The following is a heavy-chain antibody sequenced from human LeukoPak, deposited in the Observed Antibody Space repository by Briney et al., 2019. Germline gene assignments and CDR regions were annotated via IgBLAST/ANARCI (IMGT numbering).Heavy chain of an antibody. CDR2: IYHSGST. V-gene: IGHV4-38-2*02. Sequence: SETLSLTCTVSGYSISSGYYWGWIRQPPGKGREWIGSIYHSGSTYYNPSLKSRVTISVDTSKNQFSLKLSSVTAADTAVYYCARGAYDDAFDIWGQGTMVTVSS. D-gene: IGHD3-22*01. CDR1: GYSISSGYY. J-gene: IGHJ3*02. CDR3: ARGAYDDAFDI.